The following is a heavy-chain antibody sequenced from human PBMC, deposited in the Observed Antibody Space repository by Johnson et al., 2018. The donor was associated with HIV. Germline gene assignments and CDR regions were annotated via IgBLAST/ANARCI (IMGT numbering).Heavy chain of an antibody. CDR2: IRYDGSNK. V-gene: IGHV3-30*02. CDR3: AYQREGSSWSNDAFDI. CDR1: GFTFSSYG. Sequence: QVQLVESGGGVVQPGGSLRLSCAASGFTFSSYGMYWVRQAPGKGLEWVAFIRYDGSNKYYADSVKGRFTISRDNSKNTLYLQMNSLRAEDTAVYYCAYQREGSSWSNDAFDIWGQGTMVTVSS. J-gene: IGHJ3*02. D-gene: IGHD6-6*01.